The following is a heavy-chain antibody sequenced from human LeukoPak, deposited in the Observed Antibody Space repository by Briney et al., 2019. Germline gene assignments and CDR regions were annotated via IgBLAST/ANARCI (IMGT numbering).Heavy chain of an antibody. Sequence: SETLSLTCTVSGGSISSYYWSWIRQPPGKGLEWMGYIYYSGSTNYNPSLQSRVTISVDTSKTQFSLKLSSVTAADTAVYYCARGGYYDSSGHAFDIWGQGTMVTVSS. V-gene: IGHV4-59*01. D-gene: IGHD3-22*01. J-gene: IGHJ3*02. CDR1: GGSISSYY. CDR2: IYYSGST. CDR3: ARGGYYDSSGHAFDI.